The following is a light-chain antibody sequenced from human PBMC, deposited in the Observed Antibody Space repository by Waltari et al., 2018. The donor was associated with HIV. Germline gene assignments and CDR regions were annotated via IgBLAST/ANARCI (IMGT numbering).Light chain of an antibody. V-gene: IGLV2-23*02. CDR2: DVN. CDR3: CSYAGIRTLV. CDR1: SSDVGAYDY. Sequence: QSALTQPASVSGSPGQSITISCTGTSSDVGAYDYVSWYQQYPGKAPEFMIYDVNKRPSGFARRFSGSKSGNTASLTISGRQAEDEADDYCCSYAGIRTLVFGGGTKVTVL. J-gene: IGLJ3*02.